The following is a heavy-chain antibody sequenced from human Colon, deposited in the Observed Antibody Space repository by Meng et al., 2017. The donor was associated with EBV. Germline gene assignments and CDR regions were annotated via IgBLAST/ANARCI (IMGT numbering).Heavy chain of an antibody. D-gene: IGHD2-8*02. CDR1: GYTFSQYW. CDR2: LNEDGATT. CDR3: SRDLVGSDDS. V-gene: IGHV3-74*01. Sequence: EAPLVESGGAVVQPGGSLRLSCVGSGYTFSQYWMHWVRQAPGMGLEWVSRLNEDGATTTYADSVRGRFTISRDNAKNTLYLQMNSLRAEDTAVHYCSRDLVGSDDSWGQGTLVTVSS. J-gene: IGHJ5*01.